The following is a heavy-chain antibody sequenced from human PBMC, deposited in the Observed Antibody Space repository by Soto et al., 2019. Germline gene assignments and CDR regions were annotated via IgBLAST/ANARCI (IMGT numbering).Heavy chain of an antibody. D-gene: IGHD3-3*01. CDR1: GFTFSSYW. J-gene: IGHJ4*02. CDR2: IKQDGSEK. CDR3: ARAPFHPIYYDFWSGYAYYFDY. V-gene: IGHV3-7*01. Sequence: GGSLRLSCAASGFTFSSYWMSWVRQAPGKGLEWVANIKQDGSEKYYVDSVKGRFTISRDNAKNQLYLQMNSLRAEDTAVDYCARAPFHPIYYDFWSGYAYYFDYWGQGTLVTVSS.